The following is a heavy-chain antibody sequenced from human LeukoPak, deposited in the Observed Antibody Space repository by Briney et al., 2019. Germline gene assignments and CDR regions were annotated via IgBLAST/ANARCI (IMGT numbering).Heavy chain of an antibody. D-gene: IGHD2-2*01. CDR1: GFTFGNYA. CDR2: ISFDGSDK. V-gene: IGHV3-30-3*01. J-gene: IGHJ4*02. Sequence: GGSLRLSCAASGFTFGNYAVHWVRQAPGKGLEWVSVISFDGSDKYYADSVKARFTISRDNSKNTLYLQMNSLRGDDTAVYYCARDGCISTSCYEPPAYWGQGTLVSVSS. CDR3: ARDGCISTSCYEPPAY.